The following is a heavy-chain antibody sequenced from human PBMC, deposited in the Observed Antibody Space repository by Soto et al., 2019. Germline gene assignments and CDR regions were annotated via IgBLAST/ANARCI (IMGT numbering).Heavy chain of an antibody. Sequence: QVQLVQSGAEVKKPGASVKVSCKASGYTFTGYYMHWVRQAPGQGLEWMGWINPNSGGTNYAQKLQGGGTMIRDTSISTAYMELSRLRSDDTAVYYCARDLTIFGYYYYYYGMDVWGQGTTVTVSS. CDR3: ARDLTIFGYYYYYYGMDV. D-gene: IGHD3-3*01. J-gene: IGHJ6*02. CDR2: INPNSGGT. CDR1: GYTFTGYY. V-gene: IGHV1-2*02.